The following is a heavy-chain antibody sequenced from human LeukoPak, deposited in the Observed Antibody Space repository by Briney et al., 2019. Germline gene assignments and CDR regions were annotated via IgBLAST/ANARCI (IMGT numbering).Heavy chain of an antibody. CDR2: IYYSGST. V-gene: IGHV4-31*03. CDR3: ARATPGWFDP. CDR1: GGSISSGGYY. J-gene: IGHJ5*02. Sequence: SETLSLTCTVPGGSISSGGYYWSWIRQHPGKGLEWIGYIYYSGSTYYNPSLKSRVTISVDTSKNQFSLKLSSVTAADTAVYYCARATPGWFDPWGQGTLVTVSS.